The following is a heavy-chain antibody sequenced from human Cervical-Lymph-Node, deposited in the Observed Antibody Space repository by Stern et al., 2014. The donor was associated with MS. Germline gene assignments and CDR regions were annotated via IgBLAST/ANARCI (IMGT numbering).Heavy chain of an antibody. Sequence: QVQLVQSGTEVKKPGSSVKVSCRTSGGSFTAYYLHWVRQTPGQGLEWMVWIIPSSGDTNLAQKFQGRSAMTRDTSIATAYLVLSRLILDDTAVYYCAKSTTIAPLDYWGQGSLIIVSS. CDR2: IIPSSGDT. J-gene: IGHJ4*02. V-gene: IGHV1-2*02. CDR1: GGSFTAYY. D-gene: IGHD4-17*01. CDR3: AKSTTIAPLDY.